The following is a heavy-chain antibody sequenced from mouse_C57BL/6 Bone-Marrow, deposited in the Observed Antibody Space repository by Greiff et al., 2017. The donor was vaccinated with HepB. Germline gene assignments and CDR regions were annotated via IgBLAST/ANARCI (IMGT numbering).Heavy chain of an antibody. V-gene: IGHV5-12*01. CDR3: AREVIYYGNSYYAMDY. D-gene: IGHD2-1*01. CDR2: ISNGGGST. CDR1: GFTFSDYY. J-gene: IGHJ4*01. Sequence: EVKLMESGGGLVQPGGSLKLSCAASGFTFSDYYMYWVRQTPEKRLEWVAYISNGGGSTYYPDTVKGRFTISRDNAKNTLYLQMSRLKSEDTAMYYCAREVIYYGNSYYAMDYWGQGTSVTVSS.